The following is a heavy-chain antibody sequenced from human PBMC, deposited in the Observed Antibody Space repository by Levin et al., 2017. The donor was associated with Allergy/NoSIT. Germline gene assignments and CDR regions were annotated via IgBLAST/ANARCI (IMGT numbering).Heavy chain of an antibody. D-gene: IGHD4-17*01. CDR3: AREGMVTTGRLTGGGYFDL. J-gene: IGHJ2*01. CDR2: IYTDGTT. CDR1: GFTVSSDY. Sequence: QPGGSLRLSCAASGFTVSSDYMSWVRQAPGKGLEWVSVIYTDGTTYYADSVKGRFTISRDNSKNTLYLQMNSLRVEDTAVYYCAREGMVTTGRLTGGGYFDLWGRGTLVTVSS. V-gene: IGHV3-66*01.